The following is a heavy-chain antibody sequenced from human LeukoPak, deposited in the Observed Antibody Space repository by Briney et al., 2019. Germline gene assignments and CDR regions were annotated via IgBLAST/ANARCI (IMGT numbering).Heavy chain of an antibody. CDR1: GGSISNYY. Sequence: SETLSLTCTVSGGSISNYYWSWIRQPAGKGLEWIGRIYTSGSTNYNPSLKSRVTMSLDTSKNQFSLKLTTVTAADTAVYYCARGPGSGTGEDYWGQGTLVTVSS. CDR3: ARGPGSGTGEDY. D-gene: IGHD2-8*02. CDR2: IYTSGST. V-gene: IGHV4-4*07. J-gene: IGHJ4*02.